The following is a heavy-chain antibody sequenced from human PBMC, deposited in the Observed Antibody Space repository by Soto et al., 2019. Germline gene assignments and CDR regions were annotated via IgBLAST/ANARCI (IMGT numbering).Heavy chain of an antibody. CDR1: GLTFSSYG. CDR3: ARDRGYSSGWAAWYFDL. D-gene: IGHD6-19*01. CDR2: IWYDGSNK. J-gene: IGHJ2*01. Sequence: QVQLVESGGGVVQPGRSLRLSCAASGLTFSSYGMHWVRQAPGKGLEWVAVIWYDGSNKYYADSVKGRFTISRDNSKNXXYLQMNSLRAEDTAVYYCARDRGYSSGWAAWYFDLWGRGTLVTVSS. V-gene: IGHV3-33*01.